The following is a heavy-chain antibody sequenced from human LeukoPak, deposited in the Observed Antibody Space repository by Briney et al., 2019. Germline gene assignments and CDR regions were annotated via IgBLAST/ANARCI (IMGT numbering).Heavy chain of an antibody. CDR1: GYTFTGYY. J-gene: IGHJ6*02. CDR3: TRDHCTTTNCYEDYFYGMDV. V-gene: IGHV1-2*02. D-gene: IGHD2-2*01. CDR2: INANSGGT. Sequence: ASVKVSCKASGYTFTGYYMHWVRQAPGQGLEWMGWINANSGGTDTAQKFQGRFTMTRDTSISTAYMELSRLRSDDTAVYYCTRDHCTTTNCYEDYFYGMDVWGQGTTVTGS.